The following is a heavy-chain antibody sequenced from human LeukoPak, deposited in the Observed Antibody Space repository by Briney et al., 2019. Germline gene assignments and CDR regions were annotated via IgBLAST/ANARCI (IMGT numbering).Heavy chain of an antibody. D-gene: IGHD1-26*01. CDR2: IKQDGSEK. V-gene: IGHV3-7*01. J-gene: IGHJ4*02. Sequence: GGSLRLSCAASGFTFSSYWMTWVRQAPGKGLEWVANIKQDGSEKYYVDSVKGRFTISRDNAKNSLYLQMNSLRVEDTAVYYCARYSGSYFYFDYWGQGTLVTVSS. CDR1: GFTFSSYW. CDR3: ARYSGSYFYFDY.